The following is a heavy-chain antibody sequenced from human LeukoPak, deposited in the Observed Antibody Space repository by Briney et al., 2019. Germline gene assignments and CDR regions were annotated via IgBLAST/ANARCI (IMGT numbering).Heavy chain of an antibody. V-gene: IGHV4-59*08. CDR3: ARTDPITGYSSSWYWFDP. Sequence: SETLSLTCTVSGGSISSYYWSWIRQPPGKGLEWIGYIYYSGSTNYNPSLKSRVTISVDTSKNQFSLKLSSVTAADTAVYYCARTDPITGYSSSWYWFDPWGQGTLVTVSS. D-gene: IGHD6-13*01. CDR2: IYYSGST. CDR1: GGSISSYY. J-gene: IGHJ5*02.